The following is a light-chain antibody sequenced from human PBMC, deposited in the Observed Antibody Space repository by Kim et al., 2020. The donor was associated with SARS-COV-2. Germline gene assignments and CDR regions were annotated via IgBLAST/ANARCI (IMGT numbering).Light chain of an antibody. J-gene: IGLJ2*01. CDR3: QAWDSSTVV. Sequence: VSPGQTASITCSGDKLGDKYACWYQQKPGQSPVLVIYQDRKRPSGIPERFSGSNSGNTATLTISGTQAMDEADYYCQAWDSSTVVFGGGTKLTVL. CDR2: QDR. V-gene: IGLV3-1*01. CDR1: KLGDKY.